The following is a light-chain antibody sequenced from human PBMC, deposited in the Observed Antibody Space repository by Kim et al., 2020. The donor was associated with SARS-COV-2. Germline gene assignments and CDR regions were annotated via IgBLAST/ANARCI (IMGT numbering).Light chain of an antibody. V-gene: IGLV1-40*01. CDR3: QSYDSSLSGPVV. CDR1: SSNIGAGFD. J-gene: IGLJ2*01. Sequence: QSVLTQPPSVPGAPGQRVTISCTGSSSNIGAGFDVHWYQHLPGTAPRLLIYGNNNRPSGVPDRISGSRSGTSASLAITGLQAEDEADYYCQSYDSSLSGPVVFGGGTQLTVL. CDR2: GNN.